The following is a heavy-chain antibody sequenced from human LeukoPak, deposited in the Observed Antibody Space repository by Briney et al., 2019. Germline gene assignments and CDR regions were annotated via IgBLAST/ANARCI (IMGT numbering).Heavy chain of an antibody. CDR3: AKDYPYKKYYDISLFDY. Sequence: ETLSLTCTVSGGSISNYYWGWIRQAPGKGLEWVSAISGSGGSTYYADSVKGRFTISRDNSKNTLYLQMNSLRAEDTAVYYCAKDYPYKKYYDISLFDYWGQGTLVTVSS. CDR1: GGSISNYY. J-gene: IGHJ4*02. D-gene: IGHD3-9*01. CDR2: ISGSGGST. V-gene: IGHV3-23*01.